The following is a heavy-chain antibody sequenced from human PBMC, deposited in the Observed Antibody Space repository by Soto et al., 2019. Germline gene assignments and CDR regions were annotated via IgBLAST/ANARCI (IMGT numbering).Heavy chain of an antibody. D-gene: IGHD3-3*01. J-gene: IGHJ4*02. CDR2: ISAYNGNT. CDR3: ARSWVRDFWSGYYLFY. V-gene: IGHV1-18*04. Sequence: GASVKVSCKASGYTFTSYGISWVRQAPGQGLEWMGWISAYNGNTNYAQKLQGRVTMTTDTSTSTAYMELRSLRSDDTAVYYCARSWVRDFWSGYYLFYWGQGTLVTVSS. CDR1: GYTFTSYG.